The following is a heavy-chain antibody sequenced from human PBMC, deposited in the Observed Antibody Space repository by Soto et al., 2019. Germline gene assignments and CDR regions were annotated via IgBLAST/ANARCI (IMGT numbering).Heavy chain of an antibody. D-gene: IGHD6-13*01. V-gene: IGHV3-33*01. CDR2: IWYNGSNK. CDR3: ARGSIAAYYYYYMDV. CDR1: GFTFSSYG. J-gene: IGHJ6*03. Sequence: GGSLRLSCAASGFTFSSYGMHWVRQAPGKGLEWVAIIWYNGSNKYYADSVKGRFTISRDNSKNTLYLQMNSLRAEDTAVYYCARGSIAAYYYYYMDVWGKGTTVTVSS.